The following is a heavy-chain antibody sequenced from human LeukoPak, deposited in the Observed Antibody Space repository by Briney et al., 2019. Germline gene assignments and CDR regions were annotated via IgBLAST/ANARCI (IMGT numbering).Heavy chain of an antibody. CDR1: GYTFTSYY. D-gene: IGHD4-11*01. V-gene: IGHV1-46*01. J-gene: IGHJ5*02. CDR2: INPSGGST. Sequence: ASVKVSCKASGYTFTSYYMHWVRRAPGQGLEWMGIINPSGGSTSYAQKFQGRVTMTRDTSTSTVYMELSSLRSEDTAVYYCARGVSFDYNINCFDPWGQGTLVTVSS. CDR3: ARGVSFDYNINCFDP.